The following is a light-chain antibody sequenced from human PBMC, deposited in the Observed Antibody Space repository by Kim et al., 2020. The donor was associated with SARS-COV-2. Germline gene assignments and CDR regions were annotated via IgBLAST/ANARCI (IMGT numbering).Light chain of an antibody. Sequence: QSALTQPAYVSGSPGQSITISCTGTSSDVGGYNYVSWYQQHPGKAPKLMIYDVSKRPSGVSNRFSGSKSGNTASLTISGLQAEDEADYYCSSYTSSSTSVVFGGGTQLTVL. CDR1: SSDVGGYNY. V-gene: IGLV2-14*01. CDR2: DVS. J-gene: IGLJ2*01. CDR3: SSYTSSSTSVV.